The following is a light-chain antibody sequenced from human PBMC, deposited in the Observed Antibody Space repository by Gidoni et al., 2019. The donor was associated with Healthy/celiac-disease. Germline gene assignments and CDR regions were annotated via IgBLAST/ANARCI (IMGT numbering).Light chain of an antibody. CDR2: GAS. CDR1: QSVSSSY. J-gene: IGKJ1*01. CDR3: QQYGSSPWT. V-gene: IGKV3-20*01. Sequence: ELVLTQSPGTLSLSPGERATLSCRASQSVSSSYLAWYQQKPGQAPRLRIYGASSRATGIPDRFSGSGSGTDYTLTISRREPEDFAVYYCQQYGSSPWTFGQGTKVEIK.